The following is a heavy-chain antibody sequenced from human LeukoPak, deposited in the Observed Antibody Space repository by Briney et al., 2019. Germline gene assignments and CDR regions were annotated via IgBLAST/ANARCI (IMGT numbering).Heavy chain of an antibody. J-gene: IGHJ4*02. V-gene: IGHV4-34*01. Sequence: SETLSLTCAVYGGSFSGYYWSWIRQPPGKGLEWIGEINRSGSTNYNPSLKSRVTISVDTSKNQFSLKLSSVTAADTAVYYCARGQNYYGSGSYPSLYYWGQGTLVTVSS. CDR3: ARGQNYYGSGSYPSLYY. D-gene: IGHD3-10*01. CDR2: INRSGST. CDR1: GGSFSGYY.